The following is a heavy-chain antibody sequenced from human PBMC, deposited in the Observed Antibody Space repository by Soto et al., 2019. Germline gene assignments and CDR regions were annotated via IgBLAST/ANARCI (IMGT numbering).Heavy chain of an antibody. Sequence: QVQLQESGPGLVKPSQTLSLTCTVSGGSISSGGYYWSWIRQHPGKGLEWIGYIYYSGSTYYNPSLKRRLTIPVDTSKNQFSLKLSSVTAADTAVYYCARAASSSWDVDYWGQGTLVTVSS. V-gene: IGHV4-31*03. J-gene: IGHJ4*02. CDR3: ARAASSSWDVDY. CDR2: IYYSGST. CDR1: GGSISSGGYY. D-gene: IGHD6-13*01.